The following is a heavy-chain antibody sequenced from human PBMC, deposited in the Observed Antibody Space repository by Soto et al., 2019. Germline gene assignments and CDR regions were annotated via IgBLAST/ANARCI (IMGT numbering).Heavy chain of an antibody. V-gene: IGHV1-69*13. D-gene: IGHD4-17*01. CDR1: GGTFSSYA. J-gene: IGHJ5*02. CDR2: IIPIFGTA. Sequence: SVKVSCKASGGTFSSYAISWVRQAPGQGLEWMGGIIPIFGTANYAQKFQGRVTITADESTSTAYMEQSSLRSEDTAVYYGARDKGIGSPEYGNWFDPCAQGTWVTVSS. CDR3: ARDKGIGSPEYGNWFDP.